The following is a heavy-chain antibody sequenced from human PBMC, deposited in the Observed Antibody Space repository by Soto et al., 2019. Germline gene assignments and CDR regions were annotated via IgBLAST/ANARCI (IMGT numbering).Heavy chain of an antibody. Sequence: EVQLLESGGGLVQPGGSLRLSCAASGFTFSNYVMNWVRQAPGKGLEWVSAISGSSTSTYLADSVRGRFTISRDNSKNTLYLQVNSLRAEDTAVYYCAKGSASARPYYFDYWGQGTLVTVSS. D-gene: IGHD6-6*01. CDR3: AKGSASARPYYFDY. CDR1: GFTFSNYV. J-gene: IGHJ4*02. V-gene: IGHV3-23*01. CDR2: ISGSSTST.